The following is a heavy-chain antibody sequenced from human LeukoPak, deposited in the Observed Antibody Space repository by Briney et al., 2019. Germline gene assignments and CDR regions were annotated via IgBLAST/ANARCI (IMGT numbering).Heavy chain of an antibody. CDR3: ARDHLPNIVVVPAARDY. J-gene: IGHJ4*02. CDR2: ISSSSSYI. V-gene: IGHV3-11*06. Sequence: GGSLRLSCAASGFSFSDYYVSWIRQAPGKGLEWVSSISSSSSYIYYADSVEGRFTISRDNANNSLYLQMNSLRAEDTAVYYCARDHLPNIVVVPAARDYWGQGTLVTVSS. D-gene: IGHD2-2*01. CDR1: GFSFSDYY.